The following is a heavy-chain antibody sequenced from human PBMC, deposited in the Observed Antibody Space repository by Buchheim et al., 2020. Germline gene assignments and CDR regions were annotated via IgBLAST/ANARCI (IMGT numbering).Heavy chain of an antibody. CDR2: IIPNLGIA. CDR1: GGTFSSYA. CDR3: ARARVYGSESYYGDY. D-gene: IGHD3-10*01. V-gene: IGHV1-69*04. J-gene: IGHJ4*02. Sequence: QVQLVQSGAAVKKPGSSVKVSCKASGGTFSSYAISWVRQAPGQGLEWMGRIIPNLGIANYAQKFQGRVTITADKSTSTAYMELSSLRSEDTAVYYCARARVYGSESYYGDYWGQGTL.